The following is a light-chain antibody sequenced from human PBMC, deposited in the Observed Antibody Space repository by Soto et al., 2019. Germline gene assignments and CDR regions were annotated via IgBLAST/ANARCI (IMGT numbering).Light chain of an antibody. CDR3: QQRSNWPPWT. V-gene: IGKV3-11*01. Sequence: EIVLTQSPATLSLSPGERATLSCRASQSVSSYLAWYQQKPGQAPRLLIYDASNRATGIPARFSGSGSGTDFTLTISILEPEDFAVYYCQQRSNWPPWTFGQGTKVAIK. J-gene: IGKJ1*01. CDR2: DAS. CDR1: QSVSSY.